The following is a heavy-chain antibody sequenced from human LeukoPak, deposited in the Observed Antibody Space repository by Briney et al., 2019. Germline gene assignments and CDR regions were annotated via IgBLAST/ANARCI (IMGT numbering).Heavy chain of an antibody. CDR3: ASPVAVAGTSDY. J-gene: IGHJ4*02. Sequence: ASVKVSCKASGYTFTGYYMHWVRQAPGQGLEWMGWINPNSGGTNYAQQFQGRVTMTRDTSISTAYMELSRLRSDDTAVYYCASPVAVAGTSDYWGQGTLVTVSS. CDR2: INPNSGGT. D-gene: IGHD6-19*01. V-gene: IGHV1-2*02. CDR1: GYTFTGYY.